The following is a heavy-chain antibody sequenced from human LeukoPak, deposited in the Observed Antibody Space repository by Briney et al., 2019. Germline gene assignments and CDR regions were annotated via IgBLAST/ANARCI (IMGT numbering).Heavy chain of an antibody. V-gene: IGHV3-23*01. D-gene: IGHD4-17*01. J-gene: IGHJ4*02. CDR3: AIDYGDYIINYFDY. CDR1: GFTFSNSA. CDR2: ISGSGGST. Sequence: GGSLRLSCAASGFTFSNSALSWVRQAPGKGLEWVSDISGSGGSTYYADSVKGRFTISRDNSKNTLYLQMNSLRAEDTAVYYCAIDYGDYIINYFDYWGQGTLVTVSS.